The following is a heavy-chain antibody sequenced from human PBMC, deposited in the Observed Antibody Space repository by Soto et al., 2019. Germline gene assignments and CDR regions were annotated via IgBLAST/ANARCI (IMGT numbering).Heavy chain of an antibody. Sequence: VSGGSISSSSYYWGWIRQPPGKGLEWIGSIYYSGSTYYNPSLKSRVTISVDTSKNQFSLKLSSVTAADTAVYYCARHGRRSTVTTWNAFDIWGQGTMVTVSS. J-gene: IGHJ3*02. CDR2: IYYSGST. D-gene: IGHD4-17*01. V-gene: IGHV4-39*01. CDR1: GGSISSSSYY. CDR3: ARHGRRSTVTTWNAFDI.